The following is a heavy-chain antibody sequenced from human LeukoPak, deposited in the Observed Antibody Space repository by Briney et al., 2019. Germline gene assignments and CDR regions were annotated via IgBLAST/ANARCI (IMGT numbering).Heavy chain of an antibody. CDR3: ARVRIGETSYDASDV. D-gene: IGHD1-26*01. Sequence: NPSETLSLTCTVSGGSISSYYWTWIRQPPGKGLEWIGDIYITGSTNHNPYLKRRVTMSVDTSKNQFSLRLSSVTAADTAVYYCARVRIGETSYDASDVWGLGTMVAVSS. V-gene: IGHV4-59*13. CDR2: IYITGST. J-gene: IGHJ3*01. CDR1: GGSISSYY.